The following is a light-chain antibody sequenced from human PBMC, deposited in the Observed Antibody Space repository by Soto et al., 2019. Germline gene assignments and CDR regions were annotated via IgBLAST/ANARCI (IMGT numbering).Light chain of an antibody. CDR2: DAS. CDR1: QGISNS. CDR3: QKYDSPPEA. J-gene: IGKJ1*01. Sequence: DIQMTQSPSSLSASVGDRATITCRASQGISNSLDWYQQEPGKVPKLLIYDASTLQSGASYRFSGSGSGTDFTLTISSLQPEDVAIYYCQKYDSPPEAFGQGTKVEIK. V-gene: IGKV1-27*01.